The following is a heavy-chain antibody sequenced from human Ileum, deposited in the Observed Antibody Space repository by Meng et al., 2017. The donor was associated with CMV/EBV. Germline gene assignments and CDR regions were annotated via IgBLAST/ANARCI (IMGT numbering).Heavy chain of an antibody. Sequence: QVELQEAVPGLVKSSQTLSLTCNVSGDSIISDDHYWSWIRHPPGKGLEWIGYVFYSGSTYYNPSLMSRVTISVDTSKNQFSLRLSSVTAADTAVYYCARELRYGDYYFDSWGQGTLVTVSS. CDR1: GDSIISDDHY. CDR3: ARELRYGDYYFDS. J-gene: IGHJ4*02. V-gene: IGHV4-30-4*08. D-gene: IGHD4-17*01. CDR2: VFYSGST.